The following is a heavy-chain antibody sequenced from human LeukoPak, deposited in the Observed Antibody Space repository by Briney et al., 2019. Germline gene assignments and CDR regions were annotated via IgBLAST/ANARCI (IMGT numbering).Heavy chain of an antibody. V-gene: IGHV3-21*01. J-gene: IGHJ4*02. D-gene: IGHD4-11*01. CDR2: ISSSSRYL. CDR3: AKDRPPTVNGCLDY. CDR1: EFTFSSYS. Sequence: PGGSLRLSCAASEFTFSSYSMNWVRQAPGKGLEWVSSISSSSRYLYYADSVKGRFTISRDNSKNTLYLQMNSLRAEDTAVYYCAKDRPPTVNGCLDYWGQGTLVTVSS.